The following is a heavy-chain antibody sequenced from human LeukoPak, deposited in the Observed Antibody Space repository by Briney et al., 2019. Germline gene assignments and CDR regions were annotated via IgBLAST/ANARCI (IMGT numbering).Heavy chain of an antibody. CDR2: IRYDGSNK. J-gene: IGHJ5*02. CDR3: AKGGHQLLFNRFDP. CDR1: GFTFSSYG. Sequence: PGGSLRLSCAASGFTFSSYGMHWVRQAPGKGLEWVAFIRYDGSNKYYADSVKGRFTISRDNSKNTLYLQMNSLRAEDTAVYYCAKGGHQLLFNRFDPWGQGTLATVSS. D-gene: IGHD2-2*01. V-gene: IGHV3-30*02.